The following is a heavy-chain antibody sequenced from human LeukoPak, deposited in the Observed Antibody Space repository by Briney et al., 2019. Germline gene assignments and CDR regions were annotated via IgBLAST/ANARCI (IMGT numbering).Heavy chain of an antibody. D-gene: IGHD3-3*01. CDR1: GGTFSSYA. CDR3: ARTPPPKPYDFWSGYFDY. V-gene: IGHV1-69*13. CDR2: IIPIFGTA. Sequence: GASVKVFCKASGGTFSSYAISWVRQAPGQGLEWMGGIIPIFGTANYAQKFQGRVTITADESTSTAYMELSSLRSEDTAVYYCARTPPPKPYDFWSGYFDYWGQGTLVTVSS. J-gene: IGHJ4*02.